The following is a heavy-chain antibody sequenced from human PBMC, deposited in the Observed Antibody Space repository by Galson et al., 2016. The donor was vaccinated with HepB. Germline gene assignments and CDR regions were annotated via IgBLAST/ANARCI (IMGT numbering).Heavy chain of an antibody. J-gene: IGHJ5*02. D-gene: IGHD6-25*01. CDR1: GDSVSTNSGA. CDR2: TYYRSQWWN. CDR3: ARAAANWDGEGDNWFDP. V-gene: IGHV6-1*01. Sequence: CAISGDSVSTNSGAWNWIRQSPSRGLEWLGRTYYRSQWWNAYALSVKSRITINPDTSKNQISLQLNHVTPEDTAAYYCARAAANWDGEGDNWFDPWGQGTLVTVSS.